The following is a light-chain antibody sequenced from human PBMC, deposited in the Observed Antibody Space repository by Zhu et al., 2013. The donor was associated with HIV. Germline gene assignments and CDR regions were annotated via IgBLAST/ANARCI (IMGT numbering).Light chain of an antibody. CDR1: QSVLYSSNNKNY. CDR2: WAS. J-gene: IGKJ1*01. Sequence: DIVMTQSPDSLAVSLGERATINCKSSQSVLYSSNNKNYLAWYQQKAGQPPKLLIYWASTRESGVPDRFSGSGSGTEFTLTISSLQPDDFATYYCQQYNSYSRTFGQGTKVEIK. V-gene: IGKV4-1*01. CDR3: QQYNSYSRT.